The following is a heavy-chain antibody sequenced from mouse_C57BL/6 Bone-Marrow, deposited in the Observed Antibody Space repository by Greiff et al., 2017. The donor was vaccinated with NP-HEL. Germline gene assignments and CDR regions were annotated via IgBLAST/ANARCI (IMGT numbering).Heavy chain of an antibody. CDR3: ARRDPYGNFFDY. CDR2: IYPRSGNT. V-gene: IGHV1-81*01. D-gene: IGHD2-1*01. J-gene: IGHJ2*01. Sequence: VHLVESGAELARPGASVKLSCKASGYTFTSYGISWVKQRTGQGLEWIGEIYPRSGNTYYNEKFKGKATLTADKSSSTAYMELRSLTSEDSAVYFCARRDPYGNFFDYWGQGTTLTVSS. CDR1: GYTFTSYG.